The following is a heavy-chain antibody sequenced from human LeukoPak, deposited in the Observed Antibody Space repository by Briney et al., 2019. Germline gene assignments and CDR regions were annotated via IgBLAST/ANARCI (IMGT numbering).Heavy chain of an antibody. V-gene: IGHV1-24*01. CDR3: ATDIPGDQGVGVGD. CDR1: GHTFSEIS. CDR2: FDPEDAET. J-gene: IGHJ4*02. Sequence: ASVKVSCRASGHTFSEISMHWVRQAPGKGPEWMGGFDPEDAETIYARKFQGRVTMTEDTSTKTAYMELRNLRSDDTALYFCATDIPGDQGVGVGDWGQGTLIIVSS. D-gene: IGHD4-17*01.